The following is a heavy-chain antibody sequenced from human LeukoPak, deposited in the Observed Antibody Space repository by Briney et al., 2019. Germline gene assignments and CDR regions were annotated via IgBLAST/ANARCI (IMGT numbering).Heavy chain of an antibody. D-gene: IGHD2-8*02. CDR3: AGLRRGVAYYFDY. CDR1: GFTFSDYY. J-gene: IGHJ4*02. V-gene: IGHV3-11*06. CDR2: ISSSSSYT. Sequence: GGSLRLSCAASGFTFSDYYMSWIRQAPGKGLEWVSYISSSSSYTNYADSVKGRFTISRDNAKNSLYLQMDSLRAEDTAVYYCAGLRRGVAYYFDYWGQGTLVTVSS.